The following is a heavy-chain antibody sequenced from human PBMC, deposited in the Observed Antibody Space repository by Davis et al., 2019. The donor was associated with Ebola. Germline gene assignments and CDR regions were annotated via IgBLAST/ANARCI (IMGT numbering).Heavy chain of an antibody. J-gene: IGHJ4*02. CDR1: GGSISSRHW. D-gene: IGHD3-22*01. Sequence: MPSETLSLTFAVSGGSISSRHWWRWVRPPPGKGLEWIGEIYHSRSTNYNPSLKSRVTISVDKSKNQFSLKLSSVTAADTAVYYCARLVLYYYDSSGYYRGGYFDYWGQGTLVTVSS. V-gene: IGHV4-4*02. CDR3: ARLVLYYYDSSGYYRGGYFDY. CDR2: IYHSRST.